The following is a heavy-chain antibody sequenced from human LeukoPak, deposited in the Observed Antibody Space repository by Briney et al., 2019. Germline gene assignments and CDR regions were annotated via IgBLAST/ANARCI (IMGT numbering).Heavy chain of an antibody. CDR2: ISSSSSYI. CDR1: GFTFSSYG. V-gene: IGHV3-21*01. J-gene: IGHJ5*02. Sequence: GRSLRLSCAASGFTFSSYGMHWVRQAPGKGLEWVSSISSSSSYIYYADSVKGRFTISRDNAKNSLYLQMNSLRAEDTAVYYCARGYGSGSYYNVPTRNWFDPWGQGTLVTVSS. CDR3: ARGYGSGSYYNVPTRNWFDP. D-gene: IGHD3-10*01.